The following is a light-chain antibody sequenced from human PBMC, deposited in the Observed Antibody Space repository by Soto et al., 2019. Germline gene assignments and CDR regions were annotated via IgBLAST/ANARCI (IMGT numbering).Light chain of an antibody. V-gene: IGKV1D-16*01. CDR2: GSS. CDR1: QGINRY. Sequence: DTQMTQSPSSVSAPVGDTVTITCRASQGINRYLAWYQLKPGQAPKLLIYGSSKLHGAPSRFGGSGSETDFTLTISSLQPEDSATYYCQQYNSYPWTFGQGTKVDIK. CDR3: QQYNSYPWT. J-gene: IGKJ1*01.